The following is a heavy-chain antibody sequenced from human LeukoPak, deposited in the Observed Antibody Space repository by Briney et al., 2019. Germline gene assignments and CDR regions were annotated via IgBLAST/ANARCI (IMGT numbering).Heavy chain of an antibody. J-gene: IGHJ4*02. CDR1: GATLTPYY. Sequence: SGTLSLTCRVSGATLTPYYWNWVRQPPGKGLALIVPYASASTTPHPSLQSQFTMSLDTSKHHISLKLTSVTAADTAVYYCATEDHSFDNWGQGTLVTVTP. V-gene: IGHV4-4*07. CDR3: ATEDHSFDN. CDR2: YASAST.